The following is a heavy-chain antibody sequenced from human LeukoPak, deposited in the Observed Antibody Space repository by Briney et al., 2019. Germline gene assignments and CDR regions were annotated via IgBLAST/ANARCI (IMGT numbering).Heavy chain of an antibody. V-gene: IGHV1-46*01. J-gene: IGHJ4*02. CDR3: ARSDHYDSSGYWGPFDY. CDR1: GYTFTSYY. Sequence: ASVKVSCKASGYTFTSYYMHWVRQAPGQGLEWMGIINPSGGSTSYAQKFQGRVTMTRDTSTSTVYMELSSLRSEDTAVYYCARSDHYDSSGYWGPFDYWGQGTLVTVSS. CDR2: INPSGGST. D-gene: IGHD3-22*01.